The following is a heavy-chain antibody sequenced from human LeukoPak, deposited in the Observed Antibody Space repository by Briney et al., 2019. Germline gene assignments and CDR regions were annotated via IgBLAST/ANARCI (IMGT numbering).Heavy chain of an antibody. Sequence: PSGTLSLTCAVSGGSISSSNWWSWIRQPPGKGLEWIGEIYHSGSTNYNPSLKSRVTISVDKSNNQLSLKMNSVIAADTAVYYCARVMGASWFFYLDVWGKGTTVTVSS. D-gene: IGHD3-16*02. CDR1: GGSISSSNW. J-gene: IGHJ6*03. V-gene: IGHV4-4*02. CDR3: ARVMGASWFFYLDV. CDR2: IYHSGST.